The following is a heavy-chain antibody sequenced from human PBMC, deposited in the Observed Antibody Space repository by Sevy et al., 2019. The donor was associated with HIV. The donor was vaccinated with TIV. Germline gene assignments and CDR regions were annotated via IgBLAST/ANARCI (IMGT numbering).Heavy chain of an antibody. CDR3: ARDRAYSALDY. V-gene: IGHV3-7*01. J-gene: IGHJ4*02. D-gene: IGHD5-18*01. CDR1: GFTFSDSW. Sequence: GGSLRLSCVASGFTFSDSWMTWVRQAPGKGLERIAFIKEYGSRLGYVDSVRGRFTISRENTKNSLYLQMNSLRAEDTAVYFCARDRAYSALDYWGQGTLVTVSA. CDR2: IKEYGSRL.